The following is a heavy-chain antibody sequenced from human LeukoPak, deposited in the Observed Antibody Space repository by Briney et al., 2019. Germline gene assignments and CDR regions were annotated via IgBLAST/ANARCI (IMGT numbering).Heavy chain of an antibody. V-gene: IGHV1-69*13. Sequence: ASVKVSCKASGGTFSSYAISWVRQAPGQGLEWMGGIIPIFGTANYAQKFQGRVTITADESTSTAYMELSSLRSEDTAVYYCARGCTNGVCLEAYYYGMDVWGQGTTVTVSS. CDR3: ARGCTNGVCLEAYYYGMDV. D-gene: IGHD2-8*01. CDR2: IIPIFGTA. CDR1: GGTFSSYA. J-gene: IGHJ6*02.